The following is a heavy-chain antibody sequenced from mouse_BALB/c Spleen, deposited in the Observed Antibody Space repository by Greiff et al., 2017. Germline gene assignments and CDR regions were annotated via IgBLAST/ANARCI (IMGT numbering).Heavy chain of an antibody. Sequence: EVKLMESGGGLVQPGGSRKLSCAASGFTFSSFGMHWVRQAPEKGLEWVAYISSGSSTIYYADTVKGRFTISRDNPKNTLFLQMTSLRSEDTAMYYCARSSSYFDYWGQGTTLTVSS. CDR1: GFTFSSFG. CDR3: ARSSSYFDY. V-gene: IGHV5-17*02. CDR2: ISSGSSTI. J-gene: IGHJ2*01.